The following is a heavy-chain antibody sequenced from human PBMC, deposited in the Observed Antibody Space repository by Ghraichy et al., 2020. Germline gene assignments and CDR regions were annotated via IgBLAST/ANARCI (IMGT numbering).Heavy chain of an antibody. J-gene: IGHJ4*02. D-gene: IGHD5-12*01. CDR2: ISGSGGST. Sequence: LSLTCAASGFTFSSYAMSWVRQAPGKGLEWVSAISGSGGSTYYADSVKGRFTISRDNSKNTLYLQMNSLRAEDTAVYYCARNSGYDSLDYWGQGTLVTVSS. CDR3: ARNSGYDSLDY. V-gene: IGHV3-23*01. CDR1: GFTFSSYA.